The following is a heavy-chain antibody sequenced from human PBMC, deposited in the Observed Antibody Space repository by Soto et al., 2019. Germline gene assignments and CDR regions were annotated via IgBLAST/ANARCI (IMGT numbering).Heavy chain of an antibody. V-gene: IGHV1-3*01. D-gene: IGHD3-22*01. CDR2: INAGNGNT. CDR1: GYTFTSYA. Sequence: ASVKFSCKASGYTFTSYAMHWVRQAPGQRLEWMGWINAGNGNTKYSQKFQGRVTITRDTSASTAYMELSSLRSEDTAVYYCARDSYYYDSSGYHWYWFDPWGQGTLVTVSS. J-gene: IGHJ5*02. CDR3: ARDSYYYDSSGYHWYWFDP.